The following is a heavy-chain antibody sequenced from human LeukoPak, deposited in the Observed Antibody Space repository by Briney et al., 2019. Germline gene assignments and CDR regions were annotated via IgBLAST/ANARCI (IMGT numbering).Heavy chain of an antibody. D-gene: IGHD3-10*01. CDR1: GYTFTGYY. CDR2: INPNSGGT. J-gene: IGHJ5*02. V-gene: IGHV1-2*06. CDR3: ARDLWSSVGGLFPWFDP. Sequence: GASVKVSCKASGYTFTGYYMHWVRQAPGQGLEWMGQINPNSGGTNYAQKFQGRVTMTRDTSISTAYMELSRLRSDDTAVYYCARDLWSSVGGLFPWFDPWGQGTLVTVSS.